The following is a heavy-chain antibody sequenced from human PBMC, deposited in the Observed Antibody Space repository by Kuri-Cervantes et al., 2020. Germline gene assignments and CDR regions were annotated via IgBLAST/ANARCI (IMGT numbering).Heavy chain of an antibody. D-gene: IGHD3-22*01. V-gene: IGHV4-34*01. CDR3: ASRPSLSYYYDSSGYFRY. Sequence: SETLSLTCAVYGGSFSGYYWSWIRQPPGKGLEWIGEINHSGSTNYNPSLKSQVTISVDTSKNQFSLKLSSVTAADTAVYYCASRPSLSYYYDSSGYFRYWGQGTLVTVSS. CDR1: GGSFSGYY. CDR2: INHSGST. J-gene: IGHJ4*02.